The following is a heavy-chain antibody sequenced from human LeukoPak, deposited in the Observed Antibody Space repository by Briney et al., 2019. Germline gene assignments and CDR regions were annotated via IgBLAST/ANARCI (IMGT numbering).Heavy chain of an antibody. Sequence: PSETQSLTCTVSGGSISSSSYYWGWIRQPPGKGLEWIGSIYYSGSTYYNPSLKSRVTISVDTSKNQFSLKLSSVTAADTAVYYCARHWSGYDYGVEPDYWGQGTLVTVSS. J-gene: IGHJ4*02. CDR1: GGSISSSSYY. V-gene: IGHV4-39*01. CDR2: IYYSGST. D-gene: IGHD5-12*01. CDR3: ARHWSGYDYGVEPDY.